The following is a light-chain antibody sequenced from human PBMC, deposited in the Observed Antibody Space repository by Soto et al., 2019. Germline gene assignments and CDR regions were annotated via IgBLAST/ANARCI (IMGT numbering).Light chain of an antibody. V-gene: IGKV1-5*03. J-gene: IGKJ4*01. CDR2: KAS. Sequence: DIQMTQSPSTLSASVGDRVTITCRASQSISSWLAWYQQKPGKAPKLLIYKASSLESGVPSRFSGSGSGTEFTLDISSLQPDDFATYYYQQYNSYSPVTFGGGTKVEIK. CDR3: QQYNSYSPVT. CDR1: QSISSW.